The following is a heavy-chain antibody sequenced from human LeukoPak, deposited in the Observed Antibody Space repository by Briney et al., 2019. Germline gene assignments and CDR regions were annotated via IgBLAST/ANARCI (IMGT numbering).Heavy chain of an antibody. V-gene: IGHV4-30-4*08. D-gene: IGHD3-16*02. CDR1: GASISTVDYY. J-gene: IGHJ4*02. Sequence: SQTLSLTWTVSGASISTVDYYWGWLRQSPGKGLEWIGHIYYSGSTSYTPSLRRRPTISVDTSKNQFSLRLTSVTATDTAVYYCARGPNYVRGSYQYFDYWGQGTLVTVSS. CDR2: IYYSGST. CDR3: ARGPNYVRGSYQYFDY.